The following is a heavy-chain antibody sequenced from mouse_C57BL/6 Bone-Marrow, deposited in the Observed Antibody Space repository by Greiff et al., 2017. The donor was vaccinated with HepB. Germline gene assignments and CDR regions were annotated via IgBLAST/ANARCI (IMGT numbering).Heavy chain of an antibody. Sequence: QVQLQQSGPELVKPWASVKISCKASGYAFSSSWMNWVKQRPGKGLEWIGRIYPGDGDTNYNGKFKGKATLTADKSSSTAYMQLSSLTSEDSAVYFCARAHASYGYDWFAYWGQGTLVTVSA. CDR2: IYPGDGDT. CDR3: ARAHASYGYDWFAY. CDR1: GYAFSSSW. J-gene: IGHJ3*01. D-gene: IGHD2-2*01. V-gene: IGHV1-82*01.